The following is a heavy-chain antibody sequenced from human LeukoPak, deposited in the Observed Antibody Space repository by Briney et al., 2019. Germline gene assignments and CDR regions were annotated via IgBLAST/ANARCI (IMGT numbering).Heavy chain of an antibody. D-gene: IGHD5-12*01. CDR3: ARATSPIAYDWNS. J-gene: IGHJ4*02. V-gene: IGHV1-8*01. Sequence: ASVKVSCKASGYTFTSYDINWVRQATGQGLEWMGWMNPNSGNTGYAQKFQGRVTMTRNTSISTAYMELSSLRSEDTAMYYCARATSPIAYDWNSWGQGTLVTVSS. CDR2: MNPNSGNT. CDR1: GYTFTSYD.